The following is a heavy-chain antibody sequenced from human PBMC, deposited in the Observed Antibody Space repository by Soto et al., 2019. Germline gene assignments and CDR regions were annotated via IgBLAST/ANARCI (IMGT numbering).Heavy chain of an antibody. CDR3: ASVVPGAEAWFGP. CDR2: ITLYSDGT. D-gene: IGHD2-2*01. CDR1: GYTFSTYG. Sequence: QVQLVQSGGEVKMPGASVKVSCKTSGYTFSTYGITGLRQAPAQPLEWLGWITLYSDGTNYAQRSQARVSMTTDSSTTTAYMDMRRLTYDDTAVYYCASVVPGAEAWFGPWGQGTMVTVSS. V-gene: IGHV1-18*01. J-gene: IGHJ5*02.